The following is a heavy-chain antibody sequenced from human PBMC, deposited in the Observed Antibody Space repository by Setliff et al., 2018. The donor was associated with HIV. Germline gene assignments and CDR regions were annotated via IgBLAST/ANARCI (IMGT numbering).Heavy chain of an antibody. D-gene: IGHD3-22*01. Sequence: PSETLSLTCTVSGEAITSVGYSWTWTRQPPGKALEWVGYIYYRRRTSHSGSTYYNPSVASRITISGDTSKNQFSLKLTSVTAADTAIYFCARENGWLFGWFDPWGQGTPVTVSS. V-gene: IGHV4-30-4*08. CDR2: IYYRRRTSHSGST. J-gene: IGHJ5*02. CDR1: GEAITSVGYS. CDR3: ARENGWLFGWFDP.